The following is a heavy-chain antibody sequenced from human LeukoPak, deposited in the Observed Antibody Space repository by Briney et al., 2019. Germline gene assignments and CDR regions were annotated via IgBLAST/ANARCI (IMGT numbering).Heavy chain of an antibody. CDR2: ISSSSSYI. V-gene: IGHV3-21*01. CDR1: GFTFSSYS. J-gene: IGHJ4*02. CDR3: ARMIFYSSSPLDY. Sequence: EGSLRLSCAASGFTFSSYSMNWVRQAPGKGLEWISSISSSSSYIYYADSVKGRFTISRDNAKNSLYLQMNSLRAEDTAVYYCARMIFYSSSPLDYWGQGTLVTVSS. D-gene: IGHD6-6*01.